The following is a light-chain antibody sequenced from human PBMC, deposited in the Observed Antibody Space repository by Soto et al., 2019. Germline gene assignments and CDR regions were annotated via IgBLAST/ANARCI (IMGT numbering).Light chain of an antibody. CDR2: DAS. J-gene: IGKJ5*01. Sequence: EIVLTQSPATLSLSPGDRVTLSCRASQSVSSYLAWYQQKPGQAPRLLIYDASSRATGIPARFSGSGSGTDFTLTISSLEPEDFAVYYCQQRSNWPPITFGQGTRLEIK. V-gene: IGKV3-11*01. CDR3: QQRSNWPPIT. CDR1: QSVSSY.